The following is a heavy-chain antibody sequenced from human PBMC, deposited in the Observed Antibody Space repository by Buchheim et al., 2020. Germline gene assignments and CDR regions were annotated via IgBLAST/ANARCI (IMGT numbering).Heavy chain of an antibody. CDR1: GYTFSNYY. J-gene: IGHJ6*03. Sequence: QVQLVQSGAEVKKPGASVKVSCKASGYTFSNYYIHWVRQAPGQGLEWMGIVNPSGGGTSYPQKFQGRVTMTRDTSTSTVYMELSSLRSEDTAVYYCARGGGDIVVVPASIHVHYLDVLGKGTT. CDR3: ARGGGDIVVVPASIHVHYLDV. V-gene: IGHV1-46*01. D-gene: IGHD2-2*02. CDR2: VNPSGGGT.